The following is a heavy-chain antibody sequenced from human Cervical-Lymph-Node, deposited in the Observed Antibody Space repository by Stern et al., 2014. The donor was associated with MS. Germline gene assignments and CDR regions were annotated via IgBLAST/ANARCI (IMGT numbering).Heavy chain of an antibody. CDR1: GYTFTYRY. CDR3: ASQGDTDDFDY. V-gene: IGHV1-45*02. D-gene: IGHD5-18*01. Sequence: QVQLVQSGAEVKKTGSSVKVSCKASGYTFTYRYLNWVRQAPGQALEWMGWITPYNGNPNYAQKFQDRVTITRDRSMSTAYMELSSLRSEDTAMYYCASQGDTDDFDYWGQGTLVTVSS. J-gene: IGHJ4*02. CDR2: ITPYNGNP.